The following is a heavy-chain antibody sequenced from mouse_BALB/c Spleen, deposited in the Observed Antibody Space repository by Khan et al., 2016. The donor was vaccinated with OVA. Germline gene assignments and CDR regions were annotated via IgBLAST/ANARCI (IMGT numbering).Heavy chain of an antibody. CDR3: ACELRGFAY. CDR2: ISYSGNT. J-gene: IGHJ3*01. CDR1: GDSITRGY. Sequence: EVQLQESGPSLVKPSQTLSLTCSVTGDSITRGYWNWIRKFPGNKLDYMGYISYSGNTYCNPSLKSRISITRDTSKNQYYLQLNSVTTADTATYYCACELRGFAYWGQGTLVTVSA. V-gene: IGHV3-8*02. D-gene: IGHD1-1*01.